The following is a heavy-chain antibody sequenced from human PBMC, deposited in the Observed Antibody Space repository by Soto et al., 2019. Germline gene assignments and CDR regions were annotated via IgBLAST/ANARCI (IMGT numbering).Heavy chain of an antibody. Sequence: GGSLRLSCAASGFTFSSYAMSWVRQAPGKGLEWVSAISGSGGSTYYADSVKGRFTISRDNSKNTMYLQMNSLRAEDTAVYYCATHGGLIVGATTAFDIWGQGTMVTVSS. CDR2: ISGSGGST. J-gene: IGHJ3*02. CDR1: GFTFSSYA. V-gene: IGHV3-23*01. D-gene: IGHD1-26*01. CDR3: ATHGGLIVGATTAFDI.